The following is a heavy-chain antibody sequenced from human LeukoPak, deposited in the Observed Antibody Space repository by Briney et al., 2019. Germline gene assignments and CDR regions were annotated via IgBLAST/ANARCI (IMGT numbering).Heavy chain of an antibody. D-gene: IGHD6-19*01. Sequence: SETLSLTCTVSGGSISSYYWSWIRQPAGKGLEWIGRIYTSGSTNYNPSLTSRVTKSVDTSKNQFSLKLSFVNAADTAVYYCAREGQWLTQTDYWGQGTLVTVSS. V-gene: IGHV4-4*07. CDR3: AREGQWLTQTDY. CDR1: GGSISSYY. CDR2: IYTSGST. J-gene: IGHJ4*02.